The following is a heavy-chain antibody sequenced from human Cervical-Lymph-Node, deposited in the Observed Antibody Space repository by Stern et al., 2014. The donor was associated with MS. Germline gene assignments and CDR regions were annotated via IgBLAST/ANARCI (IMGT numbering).Heavy chain of an antibody. CDR3: ARPNPMLYYSFDY. CDR1: GGTFSSYA. D-gene: IGHD2-15*01. CDR2: SIPIVGTA. V-gene: IGHV1-69*01. Sequence: VPLVESGAEVKKPGSSVKVSCKASGGTFSSYAIRWVRQPPGQGLEWMGGSIPIVGTANYAQKFQGRVTITADESTITAYMELSSLRSEDTAVYYCARPNPMLYYSFDYWGQGTLVTVSS. J-gene: IGHJ4*02.